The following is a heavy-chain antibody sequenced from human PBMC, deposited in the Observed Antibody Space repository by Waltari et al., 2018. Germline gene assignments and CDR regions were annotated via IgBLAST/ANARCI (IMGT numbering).Heavy chain of an antibody. J-gene: IGHJ4*02. CDR2: IKYDGSTR. D-gene: IGHD3-9*01. V-gene: IGHV3-74*01. Sequence: EVQLVESGGDLVQPGGSLRLSCAASGFGFSNYWLHWVRQAPGKGLVWVSRIKYDGSTRAYADSVKGRFTISRDNARNTLFLQMSGLRAEDTAVYYCARDLDWVLFDSWGQGTLVTVSS. CDR3: ARDLDWVLFDS. CDR1: GFGFSNYW.